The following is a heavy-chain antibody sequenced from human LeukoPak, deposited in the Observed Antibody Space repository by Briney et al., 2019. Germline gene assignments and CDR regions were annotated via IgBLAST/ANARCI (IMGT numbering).Heavy chain of an antibody. CDR1: GFTFSSYG. CDR2: ISYDGSNK. D-gene: IGHD3-10*01. V-gene: IGHV3-30*18. J-gene: IGHJ4*02. Sequence: GGSLRLSCAASGFTFSSYGMHWVRQAPGKGLEWVAVISYDGSNKYYADSVKGRFTISRDNSKNTLYLQMNSLRAEDTAVYYCAKDRGMVDYWGQGTLVTVSS. CDR3: AKDRGMVDY.